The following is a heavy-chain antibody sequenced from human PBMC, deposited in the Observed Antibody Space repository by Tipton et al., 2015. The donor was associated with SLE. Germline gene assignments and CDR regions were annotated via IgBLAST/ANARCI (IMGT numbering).Heavy chain of an antibody. D-gene: IGHD1-26*01. CDR3: ARDVVGATEGLDY. J-gene: IGHJ4*02. CDR1: GFTFSAYT. Sequence: SLRLSCAASGFTFSAYTMHWVRQAPGKGLEWVAVMSYDGSNKYYADSVKGRFTISRDISKNTLYLQMNSLRAEDTAVYNCARDVVGATEGLDYWGQGTLVTVSS. CDR2: MSYDGSNK. V-gene: IGHV3-30*04.